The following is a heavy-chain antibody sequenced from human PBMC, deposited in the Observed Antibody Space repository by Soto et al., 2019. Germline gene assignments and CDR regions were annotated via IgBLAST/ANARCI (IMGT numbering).Heavy chain of an antibody. CDR1: GGSISSSSYY. CDR2: IYYSGST. D-gene: IGHD1-7*01. CDR3: ARQAGTTKYYYYYYMDV. V-gene: IGHV4-39*01. Sequence: PSETLSLTCTVSGGSISSSSYYWGWIRQPPGKGLEWIGSIYYSGSTYYNTSLKSRVTISVDTSKNQFSLKLSSVTAADTAVYYCARQAGTTKYYYYYYMDVWGKGTTVTVSS. J-gene: IGHJ6*03.